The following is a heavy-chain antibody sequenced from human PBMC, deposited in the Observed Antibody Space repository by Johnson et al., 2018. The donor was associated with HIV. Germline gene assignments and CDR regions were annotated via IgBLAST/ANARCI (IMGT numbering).Heavy chain of an antibody. J-gene: IGHJ3*02. CDR3: ARGQGGAIPHDAFDI. CDR2: ISSNGGST. CDR1: GFTFSSYA. D-gene: IGHD3-16*01. Sequence: VQLVESGGGVVRPGGSLRLSCATSGFTFSSYAMHWVRQAPGKGLEYVSAISSNGGSTYYANSVKGRFTISRDNSKNTLYLQRGSLRAEDMAVYYCARGQGGAIPHDAFDILGQGTMVTVSS. V-gene: IGHV3-64*01.